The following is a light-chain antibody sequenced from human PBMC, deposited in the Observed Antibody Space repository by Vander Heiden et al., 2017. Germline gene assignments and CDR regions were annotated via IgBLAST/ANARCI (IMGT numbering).Light chain of an antibody. V-gene: IGKV1-5*03. CDR3: QQENSDSQSWT. CDR1: QSVSSW. Sequence: DIQMTQSPSTLSASIGDRVTITCRASQSVSSWLAWYQQKPGKAPKLLIYMASSLERGVQSRFSGSGYGTEFTLTISSLQPEDFATYYCQQENSDSQSWTFGQGTKVEIK. J-gene: IGKJ1*01. CDR2: MAS.